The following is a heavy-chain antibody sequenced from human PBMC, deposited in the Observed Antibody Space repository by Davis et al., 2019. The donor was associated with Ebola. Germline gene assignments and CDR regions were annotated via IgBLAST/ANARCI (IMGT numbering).Heavy chain of an antibody. CDR2: INPDGTTT. CDR1: GFTFSNHW. Sequence: HTGRSLRLSCPASGFTFSNHWLHWIRQAPGKGLVWVSRINPDGTTTMYADSVEGRFTISRDNAKNTLFLQMDSLRAEDTAVYYCTKDFDYENGYWGQGSLVTVSS. J-gene: IGHJ4*02. D-gene: IGHD3-9*01. V-gene: IGHV3-74*03. CDR3: TKDFDYENGY.